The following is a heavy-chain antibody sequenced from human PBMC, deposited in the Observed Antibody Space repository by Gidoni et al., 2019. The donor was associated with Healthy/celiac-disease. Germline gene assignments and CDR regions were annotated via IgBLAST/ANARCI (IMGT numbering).Heavy chain of an antibody. CDR2: SSGSGGST. J-gene: IGHJ4*02. Sequence: EVQLLESGGCLVQPGGSLRLSCAASGFTFSSSAMSWVRQAPGKGLEWVAASSGSGGSTYYADAVKGRFTISRDNSKNTLYLQMNSLRAEDTAVYYCAKPDVRYDCWSGYPDYWGQGTLVTVSS. V-gene: IGHV3-23*01. D-gene: IGHD3-3*01. CDR3: AKPDVRYDCWSGYPDY. CDR1: GFTFSSSA.